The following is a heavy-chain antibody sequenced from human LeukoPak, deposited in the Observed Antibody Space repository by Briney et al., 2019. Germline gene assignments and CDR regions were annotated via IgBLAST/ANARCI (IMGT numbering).Heavy chain of an antibody. V-gene: IGHV4-30-2*01. D-gene: IGHD6-13*01. CDR1: GGSISSGGYY. Sequence: SETLSLTCTVSGGSISSGGYYWSWIRQPPGKGLEWIGYIYHSGSTYYNPSLKSRVTISVDRSKNQFSLKLSSVTAADTAVYYCARDPNYSSSSGAFDIWGQGTMVTVSS. CDR3: ARDPNYSSSSGAFDI. CDR2: IYHSGST. J-gene: IGHJ3*02.